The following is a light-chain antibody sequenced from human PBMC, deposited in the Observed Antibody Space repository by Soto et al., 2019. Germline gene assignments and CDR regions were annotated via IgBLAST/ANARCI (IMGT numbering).Light chain of an antibody. J-gene: IGKJ4*01. CDR1: QAITNN. V-gene: IGKV1-9*01. CDR3: QQVKSYPRT. Sequence: DIQLPQSPSSLSASVGDRVTMTCRASQAITNNLAWYQQKPGNPPKLLIYEESTLHSGVPSRFSGRKVGTQFILTIDSLQPEDFATYYCQQVKSYPRTFGGGTKVDIK. CDR2: EES.